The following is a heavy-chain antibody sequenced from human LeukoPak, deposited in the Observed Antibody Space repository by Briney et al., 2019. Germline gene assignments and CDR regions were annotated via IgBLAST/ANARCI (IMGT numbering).Heavy chain of an antibody. J-gene: IGHJ4*02. CDR3: ARLYYDFWSGYPAYFDY. CDR1: GGSISSGGYY. D-gene: IGHD3-3*01. Sequence: SQTLSLTCTVSGGSISSGGYYWSWIRQPPGKGLEWIGYIYYSGSTNYNPSLKSRVTISVDTSKNQFSLKLSSVTAADTAVYYCARLYYDFWSGYPAYFDYWGQGTLVTVSS. CDR2: IYYSGST. V-gene: IGHV4-61*08.